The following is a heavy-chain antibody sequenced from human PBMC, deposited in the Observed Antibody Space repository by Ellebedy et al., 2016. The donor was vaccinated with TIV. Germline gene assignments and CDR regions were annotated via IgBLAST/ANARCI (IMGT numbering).Heavy chain of an antibody. V-gene: IGHV3-7*03. CDR1: GFSFSTHW. CDR3: VKGGYSYDS. D-gene: IGHD5-24*01. J-gene: IGHJ4*02. CDR2: IKEDGSEK. Sequence: GESLKISCIVSGFSFSTHWMSWVRQAPGEGLEWVAKIKEDGSEKLYVDSVKGRFTISRDNANNALYLQMNSLRGEDTAVYYCVKGGYSYDSWGQGTLVTVSS.